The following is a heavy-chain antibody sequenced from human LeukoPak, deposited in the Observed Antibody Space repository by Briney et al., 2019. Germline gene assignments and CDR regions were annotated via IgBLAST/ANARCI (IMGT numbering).Heavy chain of an antibody. CDR2: ISGSGDGT. D-gene: IGHD3-10*01. CDR3: AKGRNSYDSGRCHSPNCYYGMDV. J-gene: IGHJ6*02. CDR1: GFTFGNYA. V-gene: IGHV3-23*01. Sequence: HPGGPLRLSCTAPGFTFGNYAMVWVRQASGEGLEGGSVISGSGDGTHSADSVRGRFTISRDNSKNTLYLEMSSLRVEDTAVYHCAKGRNSYDSGRCHSPNCYYGMDVWGQGTTVIVSS.